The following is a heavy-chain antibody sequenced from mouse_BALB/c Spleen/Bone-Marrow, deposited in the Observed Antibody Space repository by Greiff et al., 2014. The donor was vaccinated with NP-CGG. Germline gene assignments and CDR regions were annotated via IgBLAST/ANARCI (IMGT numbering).Heavy chain of an antibody. Sequence: QVQLQQSGAELVRPGASAKLSCKASGYTFTSYWINWVKQRPGQGLEWIGNIYPSDSYTNYNQKFKDKATLTVDKSSSTAYMQLSSPTSEDSAVYYCTRRDYAMDYWGQGTSVTVSS. J-gene: IGHJ4*01. CDR2: IYPSDSYT. CDR3: TRRDYAMDY. V-gene: IGHV1-69*02. CDR1: GYTFTSYW.